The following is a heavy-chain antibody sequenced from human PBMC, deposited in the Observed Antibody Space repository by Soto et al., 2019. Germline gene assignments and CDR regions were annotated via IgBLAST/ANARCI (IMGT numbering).Heavy chain of an antibody. CDR3: ASAAVTGTAGLDF. CDR1: GYTFSGLY. V-gene: IGHV1-2*02. D-gene: IGHD6-19*01. CDR2: INPNSGGT. Sequence: GXSVEVSYRASGYTFSGLYMHWVRQAPVQGLEWMGWINPNSGGTKSAEKFQGSVTMTRDTSISTAYMELSRLTSDDTAVYYCASAAVTGTAGLDFWGQGTQVTVYS. J-gene: IGHJ4*02.